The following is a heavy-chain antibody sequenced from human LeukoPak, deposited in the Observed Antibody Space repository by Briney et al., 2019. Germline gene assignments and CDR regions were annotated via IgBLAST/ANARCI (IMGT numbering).Heavy chain of an antibody. V-gene: IGHV3-30*01. CDR2: ISYDGSNK. CDR1: GFTFSSYA. D-gene: IGHD3-22*01. J-gene: IGHJ4*02. Sequence: GGFLRLSCAASGFTFSSYAMHWVRQAPGKGLEWVAVISYDGSNKYYADSVKGRFTISRDNSKNTLYLQMNSLRAEDTAVYYCAREGYYDSSGYYGDWGQGTLVTVSS. CDR3: AREGYYDSSGYYGD.